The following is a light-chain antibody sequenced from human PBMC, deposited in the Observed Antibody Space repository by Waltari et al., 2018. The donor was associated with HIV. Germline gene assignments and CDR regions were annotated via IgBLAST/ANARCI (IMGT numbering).Light chain of an antibody. CDR1: QIIHHN. Sequence: EILLTQSPATLSVSPGETANLSCRASQIIHHNLAWYQQRPGPAPKRLIFGASTRATGVPARFGGSGSGTDFTLTISSLQSEDFAVYFCQQYDKWPPGTFGQGTRV. J-gene: IGKJ1*01. CDR2: GAS. V-gene: IGKV3-15*01. CDR3: QQYDKWPPGT.